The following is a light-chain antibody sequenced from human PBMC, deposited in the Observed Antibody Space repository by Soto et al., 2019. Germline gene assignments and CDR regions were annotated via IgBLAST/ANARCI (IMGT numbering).Light chain of an antibody. J-gene: IGKJ4*01. CDR2: DAS. CDR3: QHRSNWPLT. Sequence: EIVLTQSPDTLSLSPGERATLSCRASQGISNTYLAWYQQKPGQAPRLLIYDASNRATGIPARFSGSGSGTDFTLTISSLEPEDFAVYYCQHRSNWPLTFGGGTKVDIK. V-gene: IGKV3-11*01. CDR1: QGISNTY.